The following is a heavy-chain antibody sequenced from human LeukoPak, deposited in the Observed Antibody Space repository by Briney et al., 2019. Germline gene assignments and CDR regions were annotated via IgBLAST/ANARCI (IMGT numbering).Heavy chain of an antibody. CDR2: IYHSGST. D-gene: IGHD3-22*01. CDR3: ATGVYDSSGYYLDY. Sequence: SQTLSLTCAVSGVSISSGGYSWSWIRQPPGKGLEWIGYIYHSGSTYYNPSLKSRVTISVDRSKNQFSLKLSSVTAADTAVYYCATGVYDSSGYYLDYWGQGTLVTVSS. J-gene: IGHJ4*02. CDR1: GVSISSGGYS. V-gene: IGHV4-30-2*01.